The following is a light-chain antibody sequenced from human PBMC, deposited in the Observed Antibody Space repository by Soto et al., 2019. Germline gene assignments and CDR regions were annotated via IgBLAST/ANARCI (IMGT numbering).Light chain of an antibody. V-gene: IGKV3-15*01. CDR3: QQYNNLLWT. CDR2: GAS. Sequence: LVLTQAPTTLSSLPGARATLSCRASQSVGSNFAWFQQRPGQAPRLLIYGASTRAAGVSARFSGSGSGTEFTLTINILQSEDSAVYYCQQYNNLLWTFGQGTKVDIK. CDR1: QSVGSN. J-gene: IGKJ1*01.